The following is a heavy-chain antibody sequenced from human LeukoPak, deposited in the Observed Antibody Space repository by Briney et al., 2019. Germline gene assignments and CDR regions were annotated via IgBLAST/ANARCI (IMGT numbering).Heavy chain of an antibody. CDR3: ARARRLRWLQCIFDY. D-gene: IGHD5-24*01. J-gene: IGHJ4*02. CDR2: INHSGST. Sequence: PSETLSFPGVAYVGSFSGYTGSWFPKPPGKGREWLGEINHSGSTNYNPSLKSRVTISVDTSKNQFSLKLSSVTAADTAVYYCARARRLRWLQCIFDYWGQGTLVTVSS. V-gene: IGHV4-34*01. CDR1: VGSFSGYT.